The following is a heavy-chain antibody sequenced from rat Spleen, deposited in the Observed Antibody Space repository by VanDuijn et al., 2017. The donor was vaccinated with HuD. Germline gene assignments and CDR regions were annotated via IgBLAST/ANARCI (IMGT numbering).Heavy chain of an antibody. V-gene: IGHV5-25*01. CDR3: ARRHYGYTDYFDN. Sequence: EVQLVESGGGLVQPGRSMKLSCAAAGFTFSDYYMAWVRQAPTKGLDWVASISTGGGNTYYRDSVRGRFTISRDDAKSTLSLQMDSLRSEDTATYYCARRHYGYTDYFDNWGQGVMVTVSS. CDR1: GFTFSDYY. D-gene: IGHD1-9*01. J-gene: IGHJ2*01. CDR2: ISTGGGNT.